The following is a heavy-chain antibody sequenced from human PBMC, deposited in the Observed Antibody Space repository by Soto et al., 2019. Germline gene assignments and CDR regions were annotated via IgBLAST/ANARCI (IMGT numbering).Heavy chain of an antibody. Sequence: PGGSLRLSCADSGFTFSSYAMSWVRQAPGKGLEWVSTISTTGGSTYYADSVKGRFTISRDNSKNTLYLQMNSLRAEDTAVYFCAKGVTEFCCGYYRLYYFYLWGQGTPVPVSS. CDR1: GFTFSSYA. J-gene: IGHJ4*02. CDR2: ISTTGGST. V-gene: IGHV3-23*01. D-gene: IGHD3-3*01. CDR3: AKGVTEFCCGYYRLYYFYL.